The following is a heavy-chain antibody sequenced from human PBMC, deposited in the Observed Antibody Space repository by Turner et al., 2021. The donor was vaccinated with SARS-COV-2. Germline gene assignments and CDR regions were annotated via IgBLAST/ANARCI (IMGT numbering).Heavy chain of an antibody. Sequence: QLQLQESGPGLVKPSETLSLTCTVSGASISSIIYYWGWIRQPPGKGLEWIGTIYSSGSTYYNPSLKSRVTISVDASKNQLSLKLSSVTAADTAVYYCERRGDGGKSFDYWGQGTLVTVSS. D-gene: IGHD2-15*01. CDR1: GASISSIIYY. CDR3: ERRGDGGKSFDY. J-gene: IGHJ4*02. CDR2: IYSSGST. V-gene: IGHV4-39*01.